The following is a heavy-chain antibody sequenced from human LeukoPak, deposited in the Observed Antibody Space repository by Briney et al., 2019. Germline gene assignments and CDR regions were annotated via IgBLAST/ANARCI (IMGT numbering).Heavy chain of an antibody. CDR3: ARVYSSGSRAFQH. D-gene: IGHD6-19*01. J-gene: IGHJ1*01. Sequence: SGTLSLNCAVSGGSISCGGYYWSWIRQPPGKGLEWIGYIYHSGSTYYNPSLKSRVTISVDRSKNQFSLKLSSVTAADTAVYYCARVYSSGSRAFQHWGQGTLVTVSS. CDR2: IYHSGST. CDR1: GGSISCGGYY. V-gene: IGHV4-30-2*01.